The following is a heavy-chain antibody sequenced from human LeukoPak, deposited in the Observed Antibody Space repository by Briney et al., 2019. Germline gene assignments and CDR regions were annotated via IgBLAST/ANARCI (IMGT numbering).Heavy chain of an antibody. J-gene: IGHJ5*02. D-gene: IGHD3-22*01. Sequence: PGGSLRLSCAASGFTISSYAMSWVRQAPGKGLEWVSAISGSGGSTYYADSVKGRFTISRDNSKNTLYLQMNSLRAEDTAVYYCAKDGKYYYDSSGYYYHWGQGTLVTVSS. V-gene: IGHV3-23*01. CDR3: AKDGKYYYDSSGYYYH. CDR2: ISGSGGST. CDR1: GFTISSYA.